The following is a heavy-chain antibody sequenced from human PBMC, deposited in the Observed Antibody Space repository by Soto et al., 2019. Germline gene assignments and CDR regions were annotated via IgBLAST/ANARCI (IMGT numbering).Heavy chain of an antibody. V-gene: IGHV3-23*01. D-gene: IGHD4-17*01. J-gene: IGHJ6*02. CDR3: AKAGYGDYADYYYYGMDV. Sequence: GGSLRLSCAASGFTFSSYAMSWVRQAPGKGLEWVSAISGSGGSTYYPDSVKGRSTISRDNSKNTLYLQMNSLRAEDTAVYYCAKAGYGDYADYYYYGMDVWGPGTTVTVSS. CDR2: ISGSGGST. CDR1: GFTFSSYA.